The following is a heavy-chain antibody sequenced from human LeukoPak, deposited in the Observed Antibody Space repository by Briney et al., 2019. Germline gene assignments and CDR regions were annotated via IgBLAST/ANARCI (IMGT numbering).Heavy chain of an antibody. V-gene: IGHV3-74*01. CDR3: LKGAPMDY. J-gene: IGHJ4*02. CDR2: INSDGGT. Sequence: GGSLRLSCAASGFSFSSDGMYWVRQAPGKGLVWVSRINSDGGTDYADAVKGRFTISRDNAKNTLYLQMNSLRAGDTAVYHCLKGAPMDYWGQGTLVTVSS. CDR1: GFSFSSDG.